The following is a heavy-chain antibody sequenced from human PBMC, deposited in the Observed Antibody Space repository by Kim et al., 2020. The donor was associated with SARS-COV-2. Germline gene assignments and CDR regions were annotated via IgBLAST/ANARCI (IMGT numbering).Heavy chain of an antibody. Sequence: VKGRFTISRDKSKTTLYLQMNSRRAGDTAVYYCARDGGGSSWYYVGWFDPWGQGTLVTVSS. D-gene: IGHD6-13*01. J-gene: IGHJ5*02. V-gene: IGHV3-53*01. CDR3: ARDGGGSSWYYVGWFDP.